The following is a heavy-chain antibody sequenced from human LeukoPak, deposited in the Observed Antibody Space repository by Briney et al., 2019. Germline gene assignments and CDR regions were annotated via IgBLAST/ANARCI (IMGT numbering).Heavy chain of an antibody. CDR3: ALNSGYYSD. CDR1: GFTFSSYG. J-gene: IGHJ4*02. CDR2: ISYDGSNK. Sequence: PGRSLRLSCAASGFTFSSYGMHWVRQAPGKGLEWVAVISYDGSNKYYADSVKGRFTISRDNSKNTLYLQMNSPRAEDTAVYYCALNSGYYSDWGQGTLVTVSS. D-gene: IGHD3-22*01. V-gene: IGHV3-30*03.